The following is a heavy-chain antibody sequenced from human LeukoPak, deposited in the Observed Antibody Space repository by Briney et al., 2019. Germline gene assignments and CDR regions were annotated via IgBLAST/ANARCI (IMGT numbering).Heavy chain of an antibody. CDR2: ISGSGGST. CDR1: GFTFSSYA. CDR3: AKDRPISGYPPLS. J-gene: IGHJ5*02. V-gene: IGHV3-23*01. D-gene: IGHD3-3*01. Sequence: PGGSLRLSCAASGFTFSSYAMSWVRQAPGKGLEWVSAISGSGGSTYYADSVKGRFTISRDNSKSTLHLQMNSLRAEDTAVYYCAKDRPISGYPPLSWGQEPLVTVSS.